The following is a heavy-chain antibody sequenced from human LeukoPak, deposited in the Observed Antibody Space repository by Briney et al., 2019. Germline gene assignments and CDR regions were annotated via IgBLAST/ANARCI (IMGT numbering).Heavy chain of an antibody. CDR2: ISSSSSTI. D-gene: IGHD5-18*01. V-gene: IGHV3-48*01. J-gene: IGHJ5*02. CDR1: GFTFSSYS. Sequence: GGSLRLSCAASGFTFSSYSMNWVRQAPGKGLEWVSYISSSSSTIYYADSVKGRFTISRDNAKNSLSLQMNSLRAEDTAVYYCARDGRRGRVDPASAFDPWGQGTLVTVSS. CDR3: ARDGRRGRVDPASAFDP.